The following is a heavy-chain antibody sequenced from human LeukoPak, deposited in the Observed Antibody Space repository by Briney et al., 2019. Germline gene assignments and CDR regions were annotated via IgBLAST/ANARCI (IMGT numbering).Heavy chain of an antibody. CDR1: GGTFSSYA. CDR3: TRGRGSRTGSNGDYCDF. J-gene: IGHJ4*02. D-gene: IGHD2-15*01. V-gene: IGHV1-69*10. CDR2: IIPILGMA. Sequence: ASVKVSCKASGGTFSSYAFNWVRQAPGQGPEWMGGIIPILGMANYAQRFEGRVTVTADKSTSTAYMELSSLRSDDTAIYYCTRGRGSRTGSNGDYCDFWGQGTLVTVSS.